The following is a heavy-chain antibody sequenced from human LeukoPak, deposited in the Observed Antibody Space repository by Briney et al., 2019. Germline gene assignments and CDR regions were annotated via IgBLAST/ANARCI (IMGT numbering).Heavy chain of an antibody. D-gene: IGHD5-24*01. CDR1: GFTFSSYW. CDR2: IGASDVSDV. V-gene: IGHV3-21*05. Sequence: GGSLRLSCAASGFTFSSYWMHWVRQAPGTGLRWVAYIGASDVSDVYYADSVAGRFTISRDDAKSSLYLQMNSLTAEDTGVYYCARASRDGYAYWGRGTPVSVSS. CDR3: ARASRDGYAY. J-gene: IGHJ4*02.